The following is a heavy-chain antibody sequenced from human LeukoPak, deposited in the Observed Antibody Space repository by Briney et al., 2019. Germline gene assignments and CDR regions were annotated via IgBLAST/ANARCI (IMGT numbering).Heavy chain of an antibody. CDR1: GYTFTGYY. J-gene: IGHJ4*02. V-gene: IGHV1-2*02. CDR2: INPNSGGT. CDR3: ARGGTMIVVEYYFDY. Sequence: GASVKVSCKASGYTFTGYYMHWVRQAPGQGLEWMGWINPNSGGTNYAQKFQGRVTMTRDTSISTAYMELSRLRSDDTAVYYCARGGTMIVVEYYFDYWGQGTLVTVS. D-gene: IGHD3-22*01.